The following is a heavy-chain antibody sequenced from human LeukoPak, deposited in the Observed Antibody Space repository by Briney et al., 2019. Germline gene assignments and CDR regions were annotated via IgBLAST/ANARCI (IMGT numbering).Heavy chain of an antibody. V-gene: IGHV1-2*02. D-gene: IGHD6-6*01. CDR3: VRAPLAARPLYYYMDV. CDR2: INPNSGGT. CDR1: GYTFTGYY. J-gene: IGHJ6*03. Sequence: ASVKVSCKASGYTFTGYYMHWVRQAPGQGLEWMGWINPNSGGTNYAQKFQGRVTMTRDTSISTAYMELSRLRSDDTAVYYCVRAPLAARPLYYYMDVWGKGTTVTVSS.